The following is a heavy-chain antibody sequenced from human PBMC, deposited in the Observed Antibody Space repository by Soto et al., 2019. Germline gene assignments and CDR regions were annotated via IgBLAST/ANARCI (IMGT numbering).Heavy chain of an antibody. J-gene: IGHJ4*01. D-gene: IGHD3-16*02. CDR2: ISYDGSNK. CDR3: TTDSYITIVIIRFDY. CDR1: GFTFSSYG. V-gene: IGHV3-30*03. Sequence: QPGGSLRLSCAASGFTFSSYGMHWVRQAPGKGLEWVAVISYDGSNKYYADSVKGRFTISRDNSNNMVYLQMNSLKTEDTAVYYCTTDSYITIVIIRFDYWGHGTLVTVSS.